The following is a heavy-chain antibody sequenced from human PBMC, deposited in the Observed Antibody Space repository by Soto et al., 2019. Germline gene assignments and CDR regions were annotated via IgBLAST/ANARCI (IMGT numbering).Heavy chain of an antibody. D-gene: IGHD2-15*01. CDR1: GYIFIDYW. CDR3: AKRRGAGGHFDY. J-gene: IGHJ4*02. CDR2: VYPRDSDT. Sequence: GESLKISCKASGYIFIDYWIGWVRQMPGKGLEWMGIVYPRDSDTRYSPSFQGQVTISADRSTGTAFLQWRSLKASDTALYYCAKRRGAGGHFDYWGQGALVTVSS. V-gene: IGHV5-51*01.